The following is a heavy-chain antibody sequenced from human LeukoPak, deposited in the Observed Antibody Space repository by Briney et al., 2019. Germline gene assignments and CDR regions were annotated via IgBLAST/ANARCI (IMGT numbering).Heavy chain of an antibody. Sequence: PSQTLSLTCTVSGASFNSDDQYWNWIRQSPGKGLEWIGEINQSGRINFNPSLKSRVTISADTSKNQFSLKLSSVTAADTAVYYCARNKKGYCSSTTCGSFDYWGQGTLATVSS. CDR2: INQSGRI. D-gene: IGHD2-2*01. CDR3: ARNKKGYCSSTTCGSFDY. CDR1: GASFNSDDQY. V-gene: IGHV4-30-4*08. J-gene: IGHJ4*02.